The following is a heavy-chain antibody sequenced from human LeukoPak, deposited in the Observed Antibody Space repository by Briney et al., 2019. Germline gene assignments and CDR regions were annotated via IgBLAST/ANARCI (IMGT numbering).Heavy chain of an antibody. CDR2: ISSSSSTI. CDR3: ARGKVFRNDYYYYGMDV. D-gene: IGHD3-3*01. V-gene: IGHV3-48*02. CDR1: GFAFSSYS. Sequence: GGSLRLSCAASGFAFSSYSMNWVRQAPGKGLEWVSYISSSSSTIYYADSVKGRFTISRDNAKNSLFLQMNSLRDEDTAMYYCARGKVFRNDYYYYGMDVWGQGTTVTVSS. J-gene: IGHJ6*02.